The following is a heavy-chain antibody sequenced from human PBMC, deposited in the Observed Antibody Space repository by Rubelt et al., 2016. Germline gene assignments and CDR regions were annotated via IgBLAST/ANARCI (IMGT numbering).Heavy chain of an antibody. CDR3: ARDGVAVAGIDY. Sequence: MNWVRQAPGKWLEWVAVISYDGTNKYYADSVKGRFTIFRDNSKNTLYLQMNSLRAEDTAVYYCARDGVAVAGIDYWGQGTLVTVSS. J-gene: IGHJ4*02. D-gene: IGHD6-19*01. V-gene: IGHV3-30*19. CDR2: ISYDGTNK.